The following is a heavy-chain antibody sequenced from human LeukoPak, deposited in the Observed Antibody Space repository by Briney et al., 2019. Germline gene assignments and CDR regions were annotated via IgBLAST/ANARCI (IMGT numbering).Heavy chain of an antibody. CDR1: GFTFSSYA. Sequence: GGSLRLSCAASGFTFSSYAMSWVRQAPGKGREWFSAISGSGGSTYYADSVKGRFTISRDNSKNTLYLQMNSLRAEDTAVYYCAKLSSYVWGSQHFDYWGQGTLVTVSS. V-gene: IGHV3-23*01. CDR2: ISGSGGST. CDR3: AKLSSYVWGSQHFDY. J-gene: IGHJ4*02. D-gene: IGHD3-16*01.